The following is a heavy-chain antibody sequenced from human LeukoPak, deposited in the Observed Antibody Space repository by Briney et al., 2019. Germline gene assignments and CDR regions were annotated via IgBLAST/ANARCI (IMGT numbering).Heavy chain of an antibody. D-gene: IGHD6-19*01. CDR2: INPSGGST. J-gene: IGHJ4*02. Sequence: ASVKVSCKASGYTFTSYGISWVRQAPGQGLEWMGIINPSGGSTSYAQKFQGRVTMTRDMSTSTVYMELSSLRSEDTAVYYCARGLYPGIAVAAVYWGQGTLVTVSS. CDR3: ARGLYPGIAVAAVY. V-gene: IGHV1-46*01. CDR1: GYTFTSYG.